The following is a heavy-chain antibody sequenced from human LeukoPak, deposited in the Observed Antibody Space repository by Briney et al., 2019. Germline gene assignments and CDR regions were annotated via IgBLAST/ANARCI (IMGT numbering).Heavy chain of an antibody. CDR1: GYTFTGYY. Sequence: ASVKVSCKASGYTFTGYYMHLVRQAPGQGLEWMGRINPNSGGTNYAQKFQGRVTMTRDTSTSTAYMELSRLRSDDTAVYYCARGPITMVRGVINHFFDYWGQGTLVTVSS. D-gene: IGHD3-10*01. CDR3: ARGPITMVRGVINHFFDY. J-gene: IGHJ4*02. CDR2: INPNSGGT. V-gene: IGHV1-2*06.